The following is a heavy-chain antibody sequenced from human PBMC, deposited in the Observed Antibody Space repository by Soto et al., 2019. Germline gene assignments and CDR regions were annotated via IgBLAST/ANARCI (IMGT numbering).Heavy chain of an antibody. CDR1: GFTFSTYA. D-gene: IGHD5-18*01. V-gene: IGHV3-23*01. J-gene: IGHJ4*02. CDR3: AKVGFPCRYGYLFYY. Sequence: PGGSLRLSCAASGFTFSTYAMTWVRQAPGKGLEWVSAISASGGSTYYADSVKGRFTISRDNSKNTLYLQMNSLRVEDAAVYYCAKVGFPCRYGYLFYYWGQGTLVTVSS. CDR2: ISASGGST.